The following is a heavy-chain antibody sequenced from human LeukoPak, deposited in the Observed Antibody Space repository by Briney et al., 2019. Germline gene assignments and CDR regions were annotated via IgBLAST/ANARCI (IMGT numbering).Heavy chain of an antibody. CDR1: GFTFSSYS. CDR2: ISSSSTYI. D-gene: IGHD1-26*01. V-gene: IGHV3-21*01. J-gene: IGHJ4*02. CDR3: ARESGSYDY. Sequence: GGSLRLSCAASGFTFSSYSMNWVRQTPGKGLEWVSSISSSSTYIYYADSVKGRFTISRDNAKDSLYLQMNGLRAEDTAVYYCARESGSYDYWGQGTLVTVSS.